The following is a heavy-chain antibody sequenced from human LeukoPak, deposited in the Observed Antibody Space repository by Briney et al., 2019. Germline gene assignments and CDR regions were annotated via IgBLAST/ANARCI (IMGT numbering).Heavy chain of an antibody. CDR3: ARVIGSYGDSAY. CDR2: ITSDSSST. Sequence: GGSLRLSCAASGFKFGSFSMNRVRQAPGKGLEWLSYITSDSSSTYYSDSVKGRFTISRDNAKNSLYLQMNSLRAEDTAVYYCARVIGSYGDSAYWGQGTLVTVSS. V-gene: IGHV3-48*04. J-gene: IGHJ4*02. CDR1: GFKFGSFS. D-gene: IGHD4-17*01.